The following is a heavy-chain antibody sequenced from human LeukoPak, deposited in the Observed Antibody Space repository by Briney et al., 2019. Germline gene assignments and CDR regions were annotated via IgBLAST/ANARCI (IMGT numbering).Heavy chain of an antibody. CDR3: AKDIEAVGATEWFDP. CDR2: ISGSGGST. CDR1: GFTFSSYA. J-gene: IGHJ5*02. D-gene: IGHD1-26*01. V-gene: IGHV3-23*01. Sequence: GGSLRLSCAASGFTFSSYAMSWVRQGPGKGLEWVSAISGSGGSTYYADSVKGRFTISRDNSKNTLYLQMNSLRAEDTAVYYCAKDIEAVGATEWFDPWGQGTLVTAPS.